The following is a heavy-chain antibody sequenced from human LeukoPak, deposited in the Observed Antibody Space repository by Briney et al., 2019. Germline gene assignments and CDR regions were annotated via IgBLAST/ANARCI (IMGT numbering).Heavy chain of an antibody. CDR2: IYTSGST. V-gene: IGHV4-61*02. D-gene: IGHD6-13*01. Sequence: SETLSLTCTVSGGSISSGSYYWSWIRQPAGKGLEWIVRIYTSGSTNYNPSLKSRVPISVDTSKNQFSLKLSSLTAADTAVYYCATIAAAGDRPYYYYYMDVWGKGTTVTVSS. CDR1: GGSISSGSYY. J-gene: IGHJ6*03. CDR3: ATIAAAGDRPYYYYYMDV.